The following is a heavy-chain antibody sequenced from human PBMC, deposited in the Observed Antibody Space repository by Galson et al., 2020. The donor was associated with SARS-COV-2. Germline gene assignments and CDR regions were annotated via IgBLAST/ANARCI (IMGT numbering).Heavy chain of an antibody. V-gene: IGHV4-59*08. CDR3: ARLDYGDYWGWFDP. Sequence: ASETLFLTCTVSGGSISSYYWSWIRQPPGKGLEWIGYIYYSGSTNYNPSLKSRVTISVDTSKNQFSLKLSSVTAADTAVYYCARLDYGDYWGWFDPWGQGTLVTVSS. CDR1: GGSISSYY. CDR2: IYYSGST. J-gene: IGHJ5*02. D-gene: IGHD4-17*01.